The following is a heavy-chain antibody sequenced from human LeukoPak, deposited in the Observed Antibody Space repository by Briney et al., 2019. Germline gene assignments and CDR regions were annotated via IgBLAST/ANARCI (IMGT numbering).Heavy chain of an antibody. CDR2: INPSSGAT. CDR1: GYTFNYYY. Sequence: GASVKVSCKASGYTFNYYYMHWVRQAPGQGLEWMGWINPSSGATNYAQKFQGRVTMTRGTSVSTAYMELTRLRSDDSAVFYCIRGPGHYFDYWGQGTVVTVPS. D-gene: IGHD3-10*01. V-gene: IGHV1-2*02. CDR3: IRGPGHYFDY. J-gene: IGHJ4*02.